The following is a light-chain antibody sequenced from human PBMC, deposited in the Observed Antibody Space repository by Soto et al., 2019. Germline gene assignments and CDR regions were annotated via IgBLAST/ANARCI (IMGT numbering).Light chain of an antibody. CDR1: ESIGDY. V-gene: IGKV3-20*01. CDR2: AAS. J-gene: IGKJ5*01. CDR3: QQYVTSPSIT. Sequence: EIVLTQSPCALYLSPGDRATLSCWASESIGDYLAWYQQRPGQAPRLLIYAASRRASGTPHRFSGSGSERAFTLAISGLEPADFGVYYCQQYVTSPSITFGHGARLEIK.